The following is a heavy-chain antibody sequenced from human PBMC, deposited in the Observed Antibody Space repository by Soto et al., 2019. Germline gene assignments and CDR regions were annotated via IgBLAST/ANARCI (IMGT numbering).Heavy chain of an antibody. Sequence: PGGSLRLSCAASGFTFSSYAMSWVRQAPGKGLEWVSAISGSGGSTYYADSVKGRFTISRDNSKNTLYLQMNSLRAEDTAVYYCAKFSLYDSSGYYYGYYFDYWGQGTLVPVSS. V-gene: IGHV3-23*01. D-gene: IGHD3-22*01. CDR1: GFTFSSYA. CDR3: AKFSLYDSSGYYYGYYFDY. J-gene: IGHJ4*02. CDR2: ISGSGGST.